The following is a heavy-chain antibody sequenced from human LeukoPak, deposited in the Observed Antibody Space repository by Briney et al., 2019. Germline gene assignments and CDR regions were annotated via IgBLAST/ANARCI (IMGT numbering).Heavy chain of an antibody. J-gene: IGHJ5*02. CDR1: GYTLTELS. Sequence: ASVKVSCKVSGYTLTELSKHWVRQAPGKGLEWMGGFDPEDGETIYVQKFQGRVTMTEDTSTDTAYMELSGLRSEDTAVYYCATVIGQSSSPPSDWFDPWGQGTLVTVSS. CDR3: ATVIGQSSSPPSDWFDP. CDR2: FDPEDGET. D-gene: IGHD2-2*01. V-gene: IGHV1-24*01.